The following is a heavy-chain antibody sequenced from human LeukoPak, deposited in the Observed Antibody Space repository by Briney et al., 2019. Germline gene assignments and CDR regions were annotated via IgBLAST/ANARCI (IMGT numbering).Heavy chain of an antibody. CDR1: GGSFSGYY. V-gene: IGHV4-34*01. D-gene: IGHD4-23*01. CDR3: TRGPFYGGPTNY. Sequence: PSETLSLTCAVYGGSFSGYYWSWIRQPPGKGLEWIGEINHSGSTNYNPSLKSRVTISVDTSKNQFSLKLSSVTAADTAVYYCTRGPFYGGPTNYWGQGTLVTVSS. J-gene: IGHJ4*02. CDR2: INHSGST.